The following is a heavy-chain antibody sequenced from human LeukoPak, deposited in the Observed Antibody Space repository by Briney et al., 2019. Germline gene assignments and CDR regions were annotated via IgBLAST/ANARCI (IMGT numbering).Heavy chain of an antibody. CDR1: GGTFSSYA. D-gene: IGHD3-22*01. V-gene: IGHV1-2*06. CDR2: FNPNSGGT. CDR3: ARDFYDSNNL. J-gene: IGHJ4*02. Sequence: ASVKVSCKASGGTFSSYAIIWVRQATGQGLEWMGRFNPNSGGTGYAQKFRGRVTMTRDTSISTAYTELSRLRFDDTAVYYCARDFYDSNNLWGQGTLVTVSS.